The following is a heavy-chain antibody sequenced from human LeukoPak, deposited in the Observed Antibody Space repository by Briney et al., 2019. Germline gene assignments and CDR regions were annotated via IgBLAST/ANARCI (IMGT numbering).Heavy chain of an antibody. Sequence: PGGSLRLACAASGFTFSSYWMHWIRQAPGKVLLWVSRIKSDGSSTNFADSVKGRFTISRDNAKNTLYLQMNSLRDEDTAVYYCAREFRVLPDIWGQGTMVTVSS. CDR2: IKSDGSST. CDR1: GFTFSSYW. CDR3: AREFRVLPDI. V-gene: IGHV3-74*01. J-gene: IGHJ3*02. D-gene: IGHD2-8*02.